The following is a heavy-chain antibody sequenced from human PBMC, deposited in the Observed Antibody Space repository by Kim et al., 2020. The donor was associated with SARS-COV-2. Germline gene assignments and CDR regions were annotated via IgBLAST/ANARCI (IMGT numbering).Heavy chain of an antibody. J-gene: IGHJ3*02. CDR3: ARLGGVGGWFGDSNAFDI. CDR2: IYYSGST. D-gene: IGHD3-10*01. CDR1: GGSISSYY. V-gene: IGHV4-59*08. Sequence: SETLSRTCTVSGGSISSYYWSWIRQPPGKGLEWIGYIYYSGSTNYNPSLKSRVTISVDTSKNQFSLKLSSVTAADTAVYYCARLGGVGGWFGDSNAFDIWGQGTMVTVSS.